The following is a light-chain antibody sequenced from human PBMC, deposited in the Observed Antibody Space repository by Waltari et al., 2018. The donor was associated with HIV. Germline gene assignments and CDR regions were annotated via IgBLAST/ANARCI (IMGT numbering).Light chain of an antibody. CDR1: SSDVGNYDY. Sequence: QSSLTQPRSMSGSPGQSVTISCTGTSSDVGNYDYVSWYQQHPGKAPKLILYDVSERPSGVPERFSGSKSGNTASLTVSGLQVEDEAVYHCCSFAGSSTFVVFGGGTSLPVL. CDR3: CSFAGSSTFVV. V-gene: IGLV2-11*01. CDR2: DVS. J-gene: IGLJ2*01.